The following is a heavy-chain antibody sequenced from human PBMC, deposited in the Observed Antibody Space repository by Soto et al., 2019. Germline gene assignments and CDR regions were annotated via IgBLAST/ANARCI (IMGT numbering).Heavy chain of an antibody. Sequence: ASVKVSCKASGYTFTSYGISWVRQAPGQGLEWMGWISAYNGNTNYAQKLQGRVTITTDTSTSTAYMELRSLRSDDTAVYYCARGGRPWSGYPPFRGHLSFDIWGQGTMVTVSS. CDR3: ARGGRPWSGYPPFRGHLSFDI. D-gene: IGHD3-3*01. CDR2: ISAYNGNT. V-gene: IGHV1-18*01. J-gene: IGHJ3*02. CDR1: GYTFTSYG.